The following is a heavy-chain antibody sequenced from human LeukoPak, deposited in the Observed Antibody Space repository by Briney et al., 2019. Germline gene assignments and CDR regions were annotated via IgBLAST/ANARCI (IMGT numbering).Heavy chain of an antibody. CDR3: ARERDAFDI. CDR1: GFTVSSNY. J-gene: IGHJ3*02. CDR2: IYTDGST. V-gene: IGHV3-53*01. Sequence: GGSLRLSCAASGFTVSSNYMSWVRQAPGKGLEWVSVIYTDGSTYYADSVKGRFTISRDNSKNTVYLQMNSLRADDTAIYYCARERDAFDIWGQGTMVTVSS.